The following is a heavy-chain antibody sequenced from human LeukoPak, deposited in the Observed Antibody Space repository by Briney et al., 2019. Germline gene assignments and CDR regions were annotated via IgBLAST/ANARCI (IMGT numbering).Heavy chain of an antibody. Sequence: PGGSLRLSCAASGFTFSSYAMGWVRQAPGKGLEWVSAISGSGGSTYYADSVKGRFTISRDNSKNTLYLQMNSLRAEDTAVYYCAKDGGGYSSSWYPRFHADDYYYGMDVWGQGTTVTVSS. CDR3: AKDGGGYSSSWYPRFHADDYYYGMDV. J-gene: IGHJ6*02. V-gene: IGHV3-23*01. D-gene: IGHD6-13*01. CDR1: GFTFSSYA. CDR2: ISGSGGST.